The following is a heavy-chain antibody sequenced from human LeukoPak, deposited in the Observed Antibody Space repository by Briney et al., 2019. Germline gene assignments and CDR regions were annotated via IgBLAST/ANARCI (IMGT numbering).Heavy chain of an antibody. Sequence: GGSLRLSCAASGFSFSNSAVNWVRQAPGEGLEWVSAISGSGGTTYYTDSVKGRFTISRDNSKNTLYLQMNSLRAEDTAVYYCAKDFTRCSGGRCYSSLDYWGQGTLVTVSS. CDR3: AKDFTRCSGGRCYSSLDY. J-gene: IGHJ4*02. D-gene: IGHD2-15*01. V-gene: IGHV3-23*01. CDR2: ISGSGGTT. CDR1: GFSFSNSA.